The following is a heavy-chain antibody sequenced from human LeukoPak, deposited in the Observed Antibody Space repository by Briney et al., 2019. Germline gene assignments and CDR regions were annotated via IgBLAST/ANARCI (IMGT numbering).Heavy chain of an antibody. Sequence: PGGSLRPSCAASGFTFNRNAISWVRQAPGKGLEWVSTIGGSGDKTFYADSVKGRFTTSRDNSKNMLHLQMSSLTGEDTALYYCVRRGDASSGWGDHDYWGQGALVTVSS. CDR1: GFTFNRNA. J-gene: IGHJ4*02. CDR3: VRRGDASSGWGDHDY. CDR2: IGGSGDKT. D-gene: IGHD6-19*01. V-gene: IGHV3-23*01.